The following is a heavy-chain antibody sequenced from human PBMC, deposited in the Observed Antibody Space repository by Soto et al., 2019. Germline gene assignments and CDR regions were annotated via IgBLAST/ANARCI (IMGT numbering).Heavy chain of an antibody. CDR3: ARVGVAAPYYFDY. Sequence: PSETLSLTCTVSGGSIRSYYWTWIRQPPGKGLEWLGYIFYSGSTFYNPSLKSRVTISIHTSKSQFSLKLSSVTAADTAVYYCARVGVAAPYYFDYWGQGTLVTVSS. V-gene: IGHV4-59*01. CDR2: IFYSGST. CDR1: GGSIRSYY. J-gene: IGHJ4*02. D-gene: IGHD3-3*01.